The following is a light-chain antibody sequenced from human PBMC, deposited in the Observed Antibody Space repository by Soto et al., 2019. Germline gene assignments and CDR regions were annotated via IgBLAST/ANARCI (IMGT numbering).Light chain of an antibody. CDR3: SSYTSSSAVV. V-gene: IGLV2-14*01. Sequence: QSALTQPASVSGSPRQSITISCTGTSSDVGGYNYVSWYQQYPGKAPKLMIYDVSNRPSGVSNRFSGSKSGNTASLTISGLQAEDEADYYCSSYTSSSAVVFGEGTKLTVL. CDR1: SSDVGGYNY. CDR2: DVS. J-gene: IGLJ3*02.